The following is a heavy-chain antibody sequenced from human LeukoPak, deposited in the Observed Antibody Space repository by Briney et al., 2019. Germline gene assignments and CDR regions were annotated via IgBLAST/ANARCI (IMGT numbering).Heavy chain of an antibody. D-gene: IGHD3-3*01. J-gene: IGHJ3*02. Sequence: PSETLSLTRTVSGGSISSYYWSWIRQPPGKGLEWIRYIYYSGSTNYNPSLKSRVTISEDTSKNQFSLKLSSVTAADTAVYYCARGYDFWSGYEAFDIWGQGTMVTVSS. CDR1: GGSISSYY. CDR2: IYYSGST. CDR3: ARGYDFWSGYEAFDI. V-gene: IGHV4-59*01.